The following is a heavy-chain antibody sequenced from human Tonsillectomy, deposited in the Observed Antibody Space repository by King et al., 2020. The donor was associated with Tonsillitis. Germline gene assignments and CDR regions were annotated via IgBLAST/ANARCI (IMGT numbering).Heavy chain of an antibody. CDR3: ARGMDSGWYGDYYYGMDV. CDR1: GFTFRSYS. Sequence: QLVQSGGGLVKPGGSLRLSCAASGFTFRSYSMNWVRQAPGKGLEWVSSISSSSSYIYYADSLKGRFTISRDNAKNSLYLQMNSLTAEDTAVYYCARGMDSGWYGDYYYGMDVWGQGTTVTVSS. V-gene: IGHV3-21*01. J-gene: IGHJ6*02. CDR2: ISSSSSYI. D-gene: IGHD6-19*01.